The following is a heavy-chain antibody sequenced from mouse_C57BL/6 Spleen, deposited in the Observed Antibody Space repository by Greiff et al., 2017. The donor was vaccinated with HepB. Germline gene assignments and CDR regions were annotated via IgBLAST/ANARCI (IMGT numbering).Heavy chain of an antibody. CDR1: GYTFTSYW. J-gene: IGHJ3*01. D-gene: IGHD2-4*01. Sequence: VQLVESGAELAKPGASVKLSCKASGYTFTSYWMHWVKQRPGQGLEWIGYINPSSGYTKYNQKFKDKATLTADKSSSTAYMQLSSLTYEDSAVYDCARTFYYDYDWFAYWGQGTLVTVSA. CDR3: ARTFYYDYDWFAY. V-gene: IGHV1-7*01. CDR2: INPSSGYT.